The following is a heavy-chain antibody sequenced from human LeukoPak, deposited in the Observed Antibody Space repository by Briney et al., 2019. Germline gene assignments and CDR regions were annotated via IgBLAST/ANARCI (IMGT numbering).Heavy chain of an antibody. CDR1: GFTFSSYA. V-gene: IGHV3-23*01. CDR2: ISGSGGST. J-gene: IGHJ6*03. D-gene: IGHD6-6*01. CDR3: AKNAQLVPCCYMDV. Sequence: GGSLRLSCAASGFTFSSYAMSWVRQAPGKGLEWVSAISGSGGSTYYADSVKGRFTISRDNSKNTLSLQMNSLRAEDTAVYYCAKNAQLVPCCYMDVWGKGTTVTVSS.